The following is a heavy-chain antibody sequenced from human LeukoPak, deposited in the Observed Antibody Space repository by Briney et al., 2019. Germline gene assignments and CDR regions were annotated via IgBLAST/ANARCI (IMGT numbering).Heavy chain of an antibody. V-gene: IGHV3-23*01. CDR3: AKGHYDFRDY. J-gene: IGHJ4*02. CDR1: GFTFGTFA. D-gene: IGHD3-3*01. Sequence: GGSLRLSCAASGFTFGTFAFSWVRQAPGKGLEWVSSITGDDSTYYTDSVKGRFTISRDTSSNTLYLQMNSLRAEDTALYYCAKGHYDFRDYWGQGTLVTVSS. CDR2: ITGDDST.